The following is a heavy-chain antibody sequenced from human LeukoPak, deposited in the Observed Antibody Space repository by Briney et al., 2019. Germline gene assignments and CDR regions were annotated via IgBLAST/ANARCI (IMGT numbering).Heavy chain of an antibody. CDR1: GYTFTSYG. V-gene: IGHV1-18*01. CDR3: ARDYGVTTLWFYFDY. D-gene: IGHD4-17*01. CDR2: ISGYNGNT. J-gene: IGHJ4*02. Sequence: GASVKVSCKTSGYTFTSYGISWVRQAPGQGLEWMGWISGYNGNTDYAQKFQGRVTMTTDTSTSTAYMELRSLRPDDTAVYYCARDYGVTTLWFYFDYWGQGTLVTVSS.